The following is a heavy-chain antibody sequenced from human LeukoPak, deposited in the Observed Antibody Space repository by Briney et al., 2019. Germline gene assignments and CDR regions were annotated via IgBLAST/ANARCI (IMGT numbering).Heavy chain of an antibody. V-gene: IGHV3-21*04. CDR3: AKDWDYYGSGSYSDY. Sequence: GGSLRLSCAVSGFTFSRYSMNWVRQAPGKGLEWVSVISGGSTSTFYADSVKGRFTISRDNAKNSLYLQMDSLRAEDTAVYYCAKDWDYYGSGSYSDYWGQGTLVTVSS. CDR2: ISGGSTST. CDR1: GFTFSRYS. D-gene: IGHD3-10*01. J-gene: IGHJ4*02.